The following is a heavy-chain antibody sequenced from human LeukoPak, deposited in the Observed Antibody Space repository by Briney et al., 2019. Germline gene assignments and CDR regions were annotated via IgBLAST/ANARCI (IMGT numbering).Heavy chain of an antibody. J-gene: IGHJ4*02. Sequence: SSETLSLTCTVSGDSISSYYWSWIRQPPGKGLEWIGYIYYDGSTNYNPSLKSRVTISVDTSKNQFSLKLSSMTATDTAVYYCARVAMAENYYDSSGYFDYWGQGTLVTVSS. V-gene: IGHV4-59*01. CDR3: ARVAMAENYYDSSGYFDY. CDR2: IYYDGST. CDR1: GDSISSYY. D-gene: IGHD3-22*01.